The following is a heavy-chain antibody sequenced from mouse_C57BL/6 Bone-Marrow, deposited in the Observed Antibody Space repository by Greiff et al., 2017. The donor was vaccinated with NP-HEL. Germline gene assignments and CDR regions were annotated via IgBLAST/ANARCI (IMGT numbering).Heavy chain of an antibody. Sequence: VQLQQSGAELVKPGASVKMSCKASGYTFTSYWITWVKQRPGQGLEWIGDLYPGSGSTNYNEKFKSKATLTVDTSSSTAYMQLSSLTSEDSAVYYCAREQIYYYGSSPYYFDYWGQGTTLTVSS. CDR2: LYPGSGST. CDR3: AREQIYYYGSSPYYFDY. D-gene: IGHD1-1*01. J-gene: IGHJ2*01. CDR1: GYTFTSYW. V-gene: IGHV1-55*01.